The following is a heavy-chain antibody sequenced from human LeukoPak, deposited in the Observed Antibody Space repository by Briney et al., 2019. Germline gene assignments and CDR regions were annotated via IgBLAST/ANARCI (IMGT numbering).Heavy chain of an antibody. D-gene: IGHD6-19*01. J-gene: IGHJ4*02. V-gene: IGHV3-30*18. Sequence: GWSLRLSCAASGFTFSSYGMHWVRQTPGKGLEWVAVISYDGSNKDYADSVKGRFTISRDNSKNTLYLQMRSLRVEDTGVYYCAKDRGSSGRNYFDQWGQGTLVTVSS. CDR2: ISYDGSNK. CDR1: GFTFSSYG. CDR3: AKDRGSSGRNYFDQ.